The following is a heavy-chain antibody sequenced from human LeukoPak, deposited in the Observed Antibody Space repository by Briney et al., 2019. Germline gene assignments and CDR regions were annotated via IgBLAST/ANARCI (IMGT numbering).Heavy chain of an antibody. J-gene: IGHJ2*01. CDR3: AKDRSFLGTGWYFDL. D-gene: IGHD3/OR15-3a*01. Sequence: PGGSLRLSCAASGFTFINYDMTWVRQAPGKGLEWVSSISSSGDSTYYADSVKGRFTISRDNSKNTLYVQMNSLRAEDTAVYYCAKDRSFLGTGWYFDLWGRGTLVTVSS. CDR1: GFTFINYD. CDR2: ISSSGDST. V-gene: IGHV3-23*01.